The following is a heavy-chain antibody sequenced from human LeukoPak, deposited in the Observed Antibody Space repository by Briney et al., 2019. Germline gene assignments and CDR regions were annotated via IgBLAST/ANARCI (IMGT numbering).Heavy chain of an antibody. J-gene: IGHJ3*02. Sequence: SETLSLTCTVSGGSISSGDYYWSWIRQPPGKGLEWIGYIHHSGRTYYTPSLKSRVAMSVDMSKNQFSLKPNSVTAADTAVYYCARGNHYDSSGAFDIWGQWTMVTVSS. CDR1: GGSISSGDYY. D-gene: IGHD3-22*01. V-gene: IGHV4-30-4*01. CDR2: IHHSGRT. CDR3: ARGNHYDSSGAFDI.